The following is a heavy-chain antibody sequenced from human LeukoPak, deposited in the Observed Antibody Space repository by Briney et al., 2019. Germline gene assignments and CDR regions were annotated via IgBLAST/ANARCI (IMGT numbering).Heavy chain of an antibody. CDR3: ASGVPAAIY. J-gene: IGHJ4*02. Sequence: PGGSLRLSCAASGFTFGNYGMHWVRQAPGRGLDWVALIWSDGSSQYYADSVKGRFTISRDNSKNTLYLQMNSLRAEDTAVYYCASGVPAAIYWGQGTLVTVSS. CDR1: GFTFGNYG. D-gene: IGHD2-2*01. CDR2: IWSDGSSQ. V-gene: IGHV3-33*01.